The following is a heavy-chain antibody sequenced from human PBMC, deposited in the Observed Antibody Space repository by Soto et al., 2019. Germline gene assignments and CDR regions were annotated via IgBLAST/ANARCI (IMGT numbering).Heavy chain of an antibody. CDR2: IIPIFGTA. V-gene: IGHV1-69*13. D-gene: IGHD2-15*01. J-gene: IGHJ6*02. Sequence: ASVEASCKASGGTFSSYAISWVRQAPGQGLEWMGGIIPIFGTANYAQKFQGRVTITADESTSTAYMELSSLRSEDTAVYYCARAYCSGGSCHGDFYYGMDVWGQGTTVTVSS. CDR3: ARAYCSGGSCHGDFYYGMDV. CDR1: GGTFSSYA.